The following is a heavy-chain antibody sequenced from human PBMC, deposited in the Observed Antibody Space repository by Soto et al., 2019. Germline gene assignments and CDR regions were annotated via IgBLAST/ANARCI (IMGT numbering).Heavy chain of an antibody. CDR2: ITDSGGST. V-gene: IGHV3-23*04. D-gene: IGHD1-1*01. J-gene: IGHJ4*02. Sequence: VQLVESGGGLVQPGGSLRLSCAASGFTFTNVAMTWVRQAPGKGLEWVSTITDSGGSTDYADSVKGRFTISRDNSKSTLYLQMNNLRADDTAVYYCAKLYWNPRYFDYWGQGARVTISS. CDR1: GFTFTNVA. CDR3: AKLYWNPRYFDY.